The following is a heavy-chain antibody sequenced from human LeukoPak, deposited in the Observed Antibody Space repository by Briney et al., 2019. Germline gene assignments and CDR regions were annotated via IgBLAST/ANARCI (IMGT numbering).Heavy chain of an antibody. CDR1: GFTFSSYG. V-gene: IGHV3-74*01. Sequence: GRSLRLSCAASGFTFSSYGMHWVRQAPGKGLVWVSRIKNEGSDTRYADSVKGRFTISRDNAKNTLYLQMNSLRAEDTAVYYCARAQWELPPDYWGQGTLVTVSS. D-gene: IGHD1-26*01. CDR3: ARAQWELPPDY. J-gene: IGHJ4*02. CDR2: IKNEGSDT.